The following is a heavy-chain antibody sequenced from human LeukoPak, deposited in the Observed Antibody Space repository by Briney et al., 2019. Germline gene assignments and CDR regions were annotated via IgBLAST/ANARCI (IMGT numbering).Heavy chain of an antibody. D-gene: IGHD6-19*01. CDR2: INPNSGGT. CDR1: GYTFTGYY. J-gene: IGHJ4*02. CDR3: ARQSGWYFVY. Sequence: AASVKVSCKASGYTFTGYYMHWVRQAPGQGLEWMGWINPNSGGTNYAQKFQGRVTMTRDTSISTAYMELSRLRSDDTDVYYCARQSGWYFVYWGQGTLVTVSS. V-gene: IGHV1-2*02.